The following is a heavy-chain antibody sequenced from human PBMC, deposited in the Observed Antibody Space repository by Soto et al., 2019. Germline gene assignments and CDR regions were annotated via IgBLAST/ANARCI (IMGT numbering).Heavy chain of an antibody. CDR2: IYYSGST. D-gene: IGHD3-10*01. J-gene: IGHJ4*02. Sequence: QVQLQESGPGLVKPSQTLSLTCTVSGGSFSSGGYYWSWIRQHPGKGLEWIGYIYYSGSTYYNPSLKSRVTISVDTSKNQFSLKLSSVTAADTAVYYCARGAVDTMVRGVIITQGLDYWGQGTLVTVSS. CDR1: GGSFSSGGYY. CDR3: ARGAVDTMVRGVIITQGLDY. V-gene: IGHV4-31*03.